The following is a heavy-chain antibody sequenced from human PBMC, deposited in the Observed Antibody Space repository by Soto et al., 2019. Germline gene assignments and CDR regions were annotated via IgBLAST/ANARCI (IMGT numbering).Heavy chain of an antibody. CDR2: IWYDGSNK. CDR1: GFTFSSYG. J-gene: IGHJ3*02. CDR3: ARGLSFGGSTAFDI. D-gene: IGHD3-16*01. V-gene: IGHV3-33*01. Sequence: GGSLRLSCAASGFTFSSYGMHWVRQAPGKGLEWVAVIWYDGSNKYYADSVKGRFTISRDNSKNTLYLQMNSLRAEDTAVYYCARGLSFGGSTAFDIWGQGTMVTVSS.